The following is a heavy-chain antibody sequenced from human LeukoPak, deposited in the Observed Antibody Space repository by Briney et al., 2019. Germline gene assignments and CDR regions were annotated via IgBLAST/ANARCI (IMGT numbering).Heavy chain of an antibody. V-gene: IGHV3-30*04. Sequence: PGGSLRLSCAASGFTFSSYAMHWVRQAPGKGLEWVAVISYDGSNKYYADSVKGRFTISRDNSKNTLYLQMNSLRAEDTAVYYCARDHDRGWYVEYYYYYMDVWGKGTTVTVSS. CDR1: GFTFSSYA. CDR3: ARDHDRGWYVEYYYYYMDV. CDR2: ISYDGSNK. J-gene: IGHJ6*03. D-gene: IGHD6-19*01.